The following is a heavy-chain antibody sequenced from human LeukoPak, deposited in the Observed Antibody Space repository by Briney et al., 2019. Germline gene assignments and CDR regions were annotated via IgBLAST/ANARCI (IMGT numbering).Heavy chain of an antibody. CDR1: GGTFSSYA. D-gene: IGHD6-19*01. CDR2: IIPIFGTA. J-gene: IGHJ5*02. Sequence: ASVKVSCKASGGTFSSYAISWVRQAPGQGLEWMGGIIPIFGTANYAQKFQGRVTITADKSTSTAYMELGSLRSEDTAVYYCARQAEWLAHNWFDPWGQGTLVTVSS. CDR3: ARQAEWLAHNWFDP. V-gene: IGHV1-69*06.